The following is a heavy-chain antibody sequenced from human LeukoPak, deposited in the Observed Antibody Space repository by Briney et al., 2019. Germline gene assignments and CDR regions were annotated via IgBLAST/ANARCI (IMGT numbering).Heavy chain of an antibody. J-gene: IGHJ3*02. CDR2: IKEDGSQK. CDR3: AIRTYYYDSSGHFDI. Sequence: PGGSLRLSCAASGFTFSNYWMTWVRQAPGKGLEWVANIKEDGSQKYYMDSERGRFTISRDNSKNTLYLQMNSLRAEDTAVYYCAIRTYYYDSSGHFDIWGQGTMVTVSS. D-gene: IGHD3-22*01. CDR1: GFTFSNYW. V-gene: IGHV3-7*03.